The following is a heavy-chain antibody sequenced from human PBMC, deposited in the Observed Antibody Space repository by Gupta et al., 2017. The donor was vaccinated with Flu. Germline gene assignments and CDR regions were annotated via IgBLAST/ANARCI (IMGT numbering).Heavy chain of an antibody. Sequence: QVQLVESGGGVVQPGRSLRLSCAASGFTFSSYGTHWVRQAPGKGLEWVAVISYDGSNKYYADSVKGRFTISRDNSKNTLYLQMNSLRAEDTAVYYCAKGRYDSSGYYFNVWGQGTTVTVSS. CDR1: GFTFSSYG. J-gene: IGHJ6*02. CDR3: AKGRYDSSGYYFNV. V-gene: IGHV3-30*18. D-gene: IGHD3-22*01. CDR2: ISYDGSNK.